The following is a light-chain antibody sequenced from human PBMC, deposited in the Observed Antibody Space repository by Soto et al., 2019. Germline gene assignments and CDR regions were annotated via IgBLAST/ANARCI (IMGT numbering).Light chain of an antibody. CDR2: NNN. Sequence: QSVLTQPPSASETPGQRVTISCSGSSSNIGSNSVNWYQQLPGTAPKLLIYNNNQRPPGVPDRFSGSKSGTSASLAISGLQSEDEADYYCAAWDDSLNGWVFGGGTKLTVL. V-gene: IGLV1-44*01. CDR3: AAWDDSLNGWV. CDR1: SSNIGSNS. J-gene: IGLJ3*02.